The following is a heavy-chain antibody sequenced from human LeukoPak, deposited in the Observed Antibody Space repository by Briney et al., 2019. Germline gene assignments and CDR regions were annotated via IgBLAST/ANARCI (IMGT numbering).Heavy chain of an antibody. Sequence: GGSLRLSCAASGFTSISISTNWVRQAQGKGLGWVSYIISSSSTIYYADSVKGRFTISRDYAKNSLYLQMNSLRAEDTAVYYCAREDYDFWSGYSYYFDYWGQGTLVTVSS. CDR2: IISSSSTI. CDR3: AREDYDFWSGYSYYFDY. J-gene: IGHJ4*02. D-gene: IGHD3-3*01. CDR1: GFTSISIS. V-gene: IGHV3-48*01.